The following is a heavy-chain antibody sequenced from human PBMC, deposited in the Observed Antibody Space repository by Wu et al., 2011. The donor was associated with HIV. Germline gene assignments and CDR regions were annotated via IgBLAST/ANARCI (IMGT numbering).Heavy chain of an antibody. J-gene: IGHJ4*02. V-gene: IGHV5-51*01. Sequence: VQLVQSGVEVKKPGESLKISCKWTGSSFSNFWIGWVRQMPGKGLEWMGIIYPGDSETRYSPSFQGQVTISADKSISTAYLQWSSLKASDTAMYYCARGGITMMDYWGQGTLVTVSS. CDR3: ARGGITMMDY. CDR1: GSSFSNFW. D-gene: IGHD3-22*01. CDR2: IYPGDSET.